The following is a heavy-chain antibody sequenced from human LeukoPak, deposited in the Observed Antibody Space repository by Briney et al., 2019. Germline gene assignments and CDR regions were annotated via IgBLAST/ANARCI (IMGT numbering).Heavy chain of an antibody. V-gene: IGHV4-59*08. CDR3: AGVRSTVGWRSFDY. CDR1: GSISSYY. Sequence: SETLSLTCTVDGSISSYYWSWIRQAPGKGLEWIGHSYFIGSPNYNPSLKSRVTISVDTPKNQFPLKLSSVTAADTAVYYCAGVRSTVGWRSFDYWGQGILVTVSS. CDR2: SYFIGSP. D-gene: IGHD4-23*01. J-gene: IGHJ4*02.